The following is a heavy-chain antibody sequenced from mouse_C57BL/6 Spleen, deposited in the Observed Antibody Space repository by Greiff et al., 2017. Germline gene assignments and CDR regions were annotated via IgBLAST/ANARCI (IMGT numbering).Heavy chain of an antibody. Sequence: EVQLQQSGPELVKPGASVKMSCKASGYTFTDYNMHWVKQSHGKSLEWIGYINPNTGGTSYNQKFKGKATLTVNKSSSTAYMELRSLTSEDSSVYYCARADYDARYYFDYWGQGTTLTVSS. V-gene: IGHV1-22*01. CDR2: INPNTGGT. CDR3: ARADYDARYYFDY. CDR1: GYTFTDYN. J-gene: IGHJ2*01. D-gene: IGHD2-4*01.